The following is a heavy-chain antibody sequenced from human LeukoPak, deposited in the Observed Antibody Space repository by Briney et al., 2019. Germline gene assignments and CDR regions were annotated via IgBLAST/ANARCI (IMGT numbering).Heavy chain of an antibody. D-gene: IGHD3-22*01. Sequence: PSETLSLTCTVSGGSISSSSYSWGWIRQPPGKGLEWIGSIYYSGSTYYNPSFKSRVTISVDTSKNQFSLKLSSVTAADTAVYYCARSPLHYYDSSGYYDYWGQGTLVTVSS. V-gene: IGHV4-39*01. CDR1: GGSISSSSYS. CDR3: ARSPLHYYDSSGYYDY. J-gene: IGHJ4*02. CDR2: IYYSGST.